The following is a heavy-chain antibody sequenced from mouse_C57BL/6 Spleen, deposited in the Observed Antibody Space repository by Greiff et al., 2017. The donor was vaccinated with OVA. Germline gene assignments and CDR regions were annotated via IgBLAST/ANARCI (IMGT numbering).Heavy chain of an antibody. D-gene: IGHD3-3*01. V-gene: IGHV1-82*01. CDR1: GYAFSSSW. CDR2: IYPGDGDT. CDR3: AKGLGTYQAWFAY. Sequence: VQVVESGPELVKPGASVKISCKASGYAFSSSWMNWVKQRPGKGLEWIGRIYPGDGDTNYNGKFKGKATLTADKSSSTAYMQLSSLTSEDSAVYCCAKGLGTYQAWFAYWGQGTLVTVSA. J-gene: IGHJ3*01.